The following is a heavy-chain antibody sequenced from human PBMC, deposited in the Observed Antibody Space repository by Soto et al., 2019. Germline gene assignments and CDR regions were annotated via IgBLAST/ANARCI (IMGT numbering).Heavy chain of an antibody. V-gene: IGHV1-18*01. J-gene: IGHJ5*02. CDR1: GYTFTSYG. Sequence: ASVKVSCKASGYTFTSYGISWVRQAPGQGLEWMGWISAYNGNTNYAQKLQGRVTMTTDTSTSTAYMGLRSLRSDDTAVYYCARDSPGDTAMVGWYRWFAPWGQGTLVTVSS. CDR3: ARDSPGDTAMVGWYRWFAP. D-gene: IGHD5-18*01. CDR2: ISAYNGNT.